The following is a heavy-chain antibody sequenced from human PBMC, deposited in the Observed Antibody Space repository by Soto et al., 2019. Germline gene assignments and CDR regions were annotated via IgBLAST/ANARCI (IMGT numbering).Heavy chain of an antibody. Sequence: EVPLVESGGGLVQPGGSLRLSCAASGFTFSSYSMNWVRQAPGKGLEWVSYISSSSSSIYYADSVKGRFTISRDNAKKSLYLQMNSRRAEDTAVYYCTGYCSSTSCHPLYWGQGTLVTVSS. J-gene: IGHJ4*02. CDR2: ISSSSSSI. CDR3: TGYCSSTSCHPLY. V-gene: IGHV3-48*01. D-gene: IGHD2-2*01. CDR1: GFTFSSYS.